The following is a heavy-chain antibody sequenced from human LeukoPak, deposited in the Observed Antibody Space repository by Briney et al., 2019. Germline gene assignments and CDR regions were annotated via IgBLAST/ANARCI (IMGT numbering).Heavy chain of an antibody. CDR1: GFTFSSYD. Sequence: GGSLRLSCAASGFTFSSYDMHWVRQATGKGLEWVSAIGTAGDTYYPGSVKGRFTISRENAKNSLYLQMNSLRAGDTAVYYCARGRDSSGWYVIDYWGQGTLVTVSS. CDR3: ARGRDSSGWYVIDY. J-gene: IGHJ4*02. CDR2: IGTAGDT. V-gene: IGHV3-13*01. D-gene: IGHD6-19*01.